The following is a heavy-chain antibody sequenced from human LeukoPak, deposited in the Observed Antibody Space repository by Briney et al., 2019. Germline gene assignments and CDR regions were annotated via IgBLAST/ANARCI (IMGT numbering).Heavy chain of an antibody. D-gene: IGHD4-23*01. V-gene: IGHV4-61*02. CDR3: ASGYGGNPLYFDY. CDR1: GGSISSGSYY. Sequence: SSETLSLTCTVSGGSISSGSYYWSWIRQPAGKGLEWIGRIYSSGSTNYNPSLKSRVTISLDTSKNQFSLKLSSVTAADTAVYYCASGYGGNPLYFDYWGQGTLVTVSS. J-gene: IGHJ4*02. CDR2: IYSSGST.